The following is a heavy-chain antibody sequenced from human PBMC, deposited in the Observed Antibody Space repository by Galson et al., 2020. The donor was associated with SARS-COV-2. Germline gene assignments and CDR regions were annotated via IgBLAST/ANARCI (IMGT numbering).Heavy chain of an antibody. V-gene: IGHV3-23*01. J-gene: IGHJ4*02. CDR2: INTSAGDT. D-gene: IGHD3-3*01. CDR3: AKVGGVVPASKYFDC. Sequence: GESLKISCAASGFTFNNWVMNWVRQAPGKGLEWVSSINTSAGDTYYADSVKGRFTISRDTSKNTLYLQMDSLRAEDTAVYYCAKVGGVVPASKYFDCWGQGTLVTVSS. CDR1: GFTFNNWV.